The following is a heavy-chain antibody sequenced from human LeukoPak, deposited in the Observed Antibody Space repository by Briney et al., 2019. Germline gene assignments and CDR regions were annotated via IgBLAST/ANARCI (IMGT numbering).Heavy chain of an antibody. Sequence: SETLSLTCIVSGASIGSSSYHWAWVRQPPGKGLEWIGNIYYSGSTYYNPSLKSRVTISMDTSKNQFSLRLSTVTATDTAMYYCARRVTGSSWFNSWGQGTLVTVSS. CDR1: GASIGSSSYH. J-gene: IGHJ5*01. D-gene: IGHD2-21*02. CDR2: IYYSGST. CDR3: ARRVTGSSWFNS. V-gene: IGHV4-39*01.